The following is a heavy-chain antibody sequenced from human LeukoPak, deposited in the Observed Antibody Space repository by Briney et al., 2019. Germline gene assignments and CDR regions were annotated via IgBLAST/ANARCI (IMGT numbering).Heavy chain of an antibody. Sequence: PSETLSLTCTVSSGSISTSSYYWGWIRQPPGKGLGWIGSISHSGSTYYNPSLKSRVTISVDTSKNHFSLKLSSVTAADTAVFYCARDSGYYDFWSGYFLSATPGGGFDPWGQGTLVTVSS. V-gene: IGHV4-39*02. CDR2: ISHSGST. D-gene: IGHD3-3*01. CDR1: SGSISTSSYY. J-gene: IGHJ5*02. CDR3: ARDSGYYDFWSGYFLSATPGGGFDP.